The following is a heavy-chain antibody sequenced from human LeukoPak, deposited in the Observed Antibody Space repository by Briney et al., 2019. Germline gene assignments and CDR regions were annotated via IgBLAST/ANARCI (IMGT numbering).Heavy chain of an antibody. V-gene: IGHV3-21*01. CDR1: GFTFSSYE. CDR3: ARVGSSGWYIGVGY. J-gene: IGHJ4*02. Sequence: GGSLRLSCAASGFTFSSYEMNWVRQAPGKGLEWVSSISSSSSYIYYADSVKGRFTISRDNAKNSVYLQMNSLRDEDTAVYYCARVGSSGWYIGVGYWGQGTLVTVSS. CDR2: ISSSSSYI. D-gene: IGHD6-13*01.